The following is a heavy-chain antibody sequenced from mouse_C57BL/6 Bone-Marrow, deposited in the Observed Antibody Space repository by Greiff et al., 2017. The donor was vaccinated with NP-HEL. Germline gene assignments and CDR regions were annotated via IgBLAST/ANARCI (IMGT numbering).Heavy chain of an antibody. CDR1: GYTFTSYG. Sequence: QVQLKESGAELARPGASVKLSCKASGYTFTSYGISWVKQRTGQGLEWIGEIYPRSGNTYYNEKFKGKATLTADKSSSTAYMELRSLTSEDSAVYFCAMYFPWYFDVWGTGTTVTVSS. J-gene: IGHJ1*03. CDR3: AMYFPWYFDV. V-gene: IGHV1-81*01. CDR2: IYPRSGNT.